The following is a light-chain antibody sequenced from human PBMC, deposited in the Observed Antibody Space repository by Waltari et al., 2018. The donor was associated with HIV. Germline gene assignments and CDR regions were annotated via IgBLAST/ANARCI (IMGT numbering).Light chain of an antibody. J-gene: IGKJ2*01. Sequence: EIVLTQSPATMSFTPGERATRRGMARQNVNNYLAGDQQRPGQAPRPLVYYASTRATGIPARFSGSGFGTDFTLTISSLEPEDFAVYYCQQRSNSVTFGQGTKLEIK. CDR1: QNVNNY. CDR2: YAS. CDR3: QQRSNSVT. V-gene: IGKV3-11*01.